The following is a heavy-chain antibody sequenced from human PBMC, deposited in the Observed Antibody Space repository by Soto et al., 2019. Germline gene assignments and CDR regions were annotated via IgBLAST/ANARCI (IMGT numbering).Heavy chain of an antibody. V-gene: IGHV3-30*18. D-gene: IGHD5-18*01. CDR2: ISYDGSNK. J-gene: IGHJ6*02. Sequence: LRLSCAASGFTFSSYGMHWVRQAPGKGLEWVAVISYDGSNKYYADSVKGRFTISRDNSKNTLYLQMNSLRAEDTAVYYCAKDQGNRGYSYGDVDGTMTDYYYGMDVWGQGTTVTVSS. CDR1: GFTFSSYG. CDR3: AKDQGNRGYSYGDVDGTMTDYYYGMDV.